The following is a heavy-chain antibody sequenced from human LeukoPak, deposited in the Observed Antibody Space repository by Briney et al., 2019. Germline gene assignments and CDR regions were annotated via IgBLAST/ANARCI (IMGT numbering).Heavy chain of an antibody. J-gene: IGHJ4*02. CDR3: ARGHYDVLAASYKWTPDY. D-gene: IGHD3-9*01. CDR2: ITSGGDYI. V-gene: IGHV3-21*01. CDR1: GFSFDDYG. Sequence: PGGSLRLSCVASGFSFDDYGMNWVRQAPGKGLEWVSSITSGGDYIYYADSVKGRFTTSRDNAKNSLSLQLNSLRVEDTAVYYCARGHYDVLAASYKWTPDYWGQGTLVTVSS.